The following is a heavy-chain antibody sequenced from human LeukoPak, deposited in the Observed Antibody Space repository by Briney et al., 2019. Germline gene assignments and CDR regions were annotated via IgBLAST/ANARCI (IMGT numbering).Heavy chain of an antibody. D-gene: IGHD3-10*01. CDR2: IIHSGST. CDR1: GGSFSGYY. V-gene: IGHV4-34*12. CDR3: ARSPGMVRGVTVDY. J-gene: IGHJ4*02. Sequence: PSETLSLTCAVYGGSFSGYYWSWIRQPPGKGLEWIGEIIHSGSTNYNPSLKSRVTISVDTSKNQFSLKLSSVTAADTAVYYCARSPGMVRGVTVDYWGQGTLVTVSS.